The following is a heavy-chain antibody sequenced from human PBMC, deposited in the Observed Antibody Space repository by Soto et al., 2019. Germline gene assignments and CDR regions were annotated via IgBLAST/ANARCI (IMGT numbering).Heavy chain of an antibody. CDR3: GKSGSSSPGSWFDA. V-gene: IGHV1-3*01. CDR1: GYMFTSHA. CDR2: INAANGDT. Sequence: QVQLVQSGAEVKKPGASVKVSCKASGYMFTSHAIHWVRQVPGQRLEWLGWINAANGDTKYSLKFQGRVTITRDTSASTAYMDLSSLKSEDTAVYYWGKSGSSSPGSWFDAWGQGTLVTVSS. J-gene: IGHJ5*02. D-gene: IGHD6-13*01.